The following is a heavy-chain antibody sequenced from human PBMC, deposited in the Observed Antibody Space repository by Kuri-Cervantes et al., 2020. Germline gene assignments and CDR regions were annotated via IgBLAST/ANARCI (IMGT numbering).Heavy chain of an antibody. CDR1: GGTLSSYA. CDR3: ARERDYGGNSDLGYFQH. CDR2: IIPIFGTA. Sequence: SVKVSCKASGGTLSSYAISWVRQAPGQGLEWMGGIIPIFGTANYAQKFQGRVTITADKSTSTAYMELSSLRSEDTAVYYCARERDYGGNSDLGYFQHWGQGTLVTVSS. V-gene: IGHV1-69*06. D-gene: IGHD4-23*01. J-gene: IGHJ1*01.